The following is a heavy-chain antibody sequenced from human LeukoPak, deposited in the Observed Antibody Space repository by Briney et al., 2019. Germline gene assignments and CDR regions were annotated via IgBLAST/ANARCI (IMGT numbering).Heavy chain of an antibody. J-gene: IGHJ4*02. CDR1: GISFNNYG. CDR3: AKVISSYSGYDSY. D-gene: IGHD5-12*01. Sequence: GGSLRPSCAASGISFNNYGMSWVRQAPGKGLEWVSSISNGGHHTYYADSVRGRFTISRDNSKNTLYLQMDSLRAADTAVYYCAKVISSYSGYDSYWGQGTLVTVSS. CDR2: ISNGGHHT. V-gene: IGHV3-23*01.